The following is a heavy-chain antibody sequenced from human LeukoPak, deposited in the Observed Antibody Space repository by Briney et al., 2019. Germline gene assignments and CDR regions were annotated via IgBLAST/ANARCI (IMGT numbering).Heavy chain of an antibody. V-gene: IGHV3-53*01. J-gene: IGHJ4*02. Sequence: GGSLRLSCAASGFTVSTNYMTWVRPAPGKGLEWVSVIYGGGSTFYADSVKGRFTISRDNSKNTLYLQMNSLRAEDTAVYYCARAPGPSRTSGAPGDWGQGTLLTVSS. CDR2: IYGGGST. D-gene: IGHD2-8*01. CDR1: GFTVSTNY. CDR3: ARAPGPSRTSGAPGD.